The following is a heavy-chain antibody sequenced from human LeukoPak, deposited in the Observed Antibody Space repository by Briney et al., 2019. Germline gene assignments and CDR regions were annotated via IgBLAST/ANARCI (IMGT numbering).Heavy chain of an antibody. CDR3: ARGGITTTVTML. J-gene: IGHJ4*02. Sequence: GGSLRLSCAASGFTFSSYAMNWVRQAPGKGLEWISYITSSSLTIYYAESVEGRFTVSRDNANSSLYLQMNFLRAEDTAVYYCARGGITTTVTMLWGQGTQVTISS. D-gene: IGHD4-17*01. CDR2: ITSSSLTI. CDR1: GFTFSSYA. V-gene: IGHV3-48*01.